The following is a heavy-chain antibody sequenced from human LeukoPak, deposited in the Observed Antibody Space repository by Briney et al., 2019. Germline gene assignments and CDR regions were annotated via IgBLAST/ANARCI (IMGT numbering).Heavy chain of an antibody. D-gene: IGHD3-10*01. V-gene: IGHV3-11*04. Sequence: PGGSLRLSCAASGFTFSDYYMSWIRQAPGKGLEWVSYISSSGNTIYYADSVKGRFTISRDNAKNSLFLQMNSLRVEDTAVYYCVREGYGSGSYYNVMNGPLGFSFDIWGQGTTVTVSS. CDR2: ISSSGNTI. CDR1: GFTFSDYY. J-gene: IGHJ3*02. CDR3: VREGYGSGSYYNVMNGPLGFSFDI.